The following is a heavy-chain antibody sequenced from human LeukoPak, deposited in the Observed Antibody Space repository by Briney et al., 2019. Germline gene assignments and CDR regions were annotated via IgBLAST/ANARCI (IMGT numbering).Heavy chain of an antibody. CDR2: INPYTGGP. D-gene: IGHD2-8*01. CDR3: ARVEYCTKGVCINFDL. J-gene: IGHJ4*02. CDR1: GYTFTGPY. V-gene: IGHV1-2*02. Sequence: ASLKVSCKASGYTFTGPYIHWMRQAPGQGLGWMGWINPYTGGPKYAQKFQGRVTVTRDTSTNTAYMELSGLRPDDTAAYYCARVEYCTKGVCINFDLWGQGTLVTVSS.